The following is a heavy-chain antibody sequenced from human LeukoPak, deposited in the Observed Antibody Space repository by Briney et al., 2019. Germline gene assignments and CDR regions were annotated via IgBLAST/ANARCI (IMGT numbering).Heavy chain of an antibody. J-gene: IGHJ4*02. V-gene: IGHV4-39*01. Sequence: PSETLSLTCTVSGGSISSSSYYWGWIRQPPGKGLEWIGSIYYSGSTYYNPSLKSRVTISVDTSKNQFSLKLSSVTAADTAVYYCARVTAYYYGSGSHLVLDYWGRGTLVTVSS. CDR1: GGSISSSSYY. CDR3: ARVTAYYYGSGSHLVLDY. D-gene: IGHD3-10*01. CDR2: IYYSGST.